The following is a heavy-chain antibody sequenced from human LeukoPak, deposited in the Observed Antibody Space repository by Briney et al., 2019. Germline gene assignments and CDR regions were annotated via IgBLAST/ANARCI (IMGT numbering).Heavy chain of an antibody. V-gene: IGHV4-39*01. CDR2: IYNSWST. D-gene: IGHD2-2*01. CDR1: GGSIGSGRYY. Sequence: PSETLSLTCTVSGGSIGSGRYYWAWIRQPPGKGLEWIGSIYNSWSTSYNPSLKSRVAMSVDTPKNQFSLRLSSVTAADTAVYYCARNITSLIPAGYFDYWGQGTLVAVSA. CDR3: ARNITSLIPAGYFDY. J-gene: IGHJ4*02.